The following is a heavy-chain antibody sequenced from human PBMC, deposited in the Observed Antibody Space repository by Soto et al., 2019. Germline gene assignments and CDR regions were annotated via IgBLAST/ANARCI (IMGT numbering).Heavy chain of an antibody. V-gene: IGHV3-9*01. D-gene: IGHD3-22*01. Sequence: GGSLRLSCAASGFTFEDYAMHWVRQAPGKGLEWVSGISWNSGSIGYVDSVKGRFTISRDNAKNSLYLQILSLRADDTAVYYCARGDYYDTSGPFSDAFDIWGQGTMVTVSS. CDR3: ARGDYYDTSGPFSDAFDI. CDR1: GFTFEDYA. CDR2: ISWNSGSI. J-gene: IGHJ3*02.